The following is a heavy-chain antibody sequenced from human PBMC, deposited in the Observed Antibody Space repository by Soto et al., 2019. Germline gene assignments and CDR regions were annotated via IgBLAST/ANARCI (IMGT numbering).Heavy chain of an antibody. CDR3: AREGRYYDILTGYYNVIPFDS. V-gene: IGHV4-39*07. J-gene: IGHJ4*02. Sequence: SETLSLTCTVSGGSIIRSSYYWGWIRQPPGKGLEWIGSFYFGGSTFYNPSLKSRVTISVDTSKNQFSLKLRSVTAADTAVYYCAREGRYYDILTGYYNVIPFDSWGQGTLVTVSS. D-gene: IGHD3-9*01. CDR2: FYFGGST. CDR1: GGSIIRSSYY.